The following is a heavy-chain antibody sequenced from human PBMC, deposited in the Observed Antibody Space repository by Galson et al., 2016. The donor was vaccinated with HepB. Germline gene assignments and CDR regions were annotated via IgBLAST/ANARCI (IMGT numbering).Heavy chain of an antibody. CDR1: GYTFTSYG. CDR3: ARARVGDYDVFDV. V-gene: IGHV1-18*01. J-gene: IGHJ3*01. D-gene: IGHD4-17*01. Sequence: SVKVSCKASGYTFTSYGINWVRQAPGQGLESMGWISVYNGNTKYAQNLQGRVTMTTDTSTTTAYMERRSLRSDDTAGYYCARARVGDYDVFDVWGQGTMVTVSS. CDR2: ISVYNGNT.